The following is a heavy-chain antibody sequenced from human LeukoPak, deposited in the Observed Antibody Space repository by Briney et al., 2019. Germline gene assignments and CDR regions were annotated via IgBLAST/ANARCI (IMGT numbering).Heavy chain of an antibody. Sequence: PGGSLRLSCAAPRFILRSSWMNWVCQAPGKGLEWVANIKEDGSAKYYVDSVKGRFTISRDNAKNSLYLQMNSLRAEDTAGYYCVMDMDVWGQGTTVTVSS. CDR3: VMDMDV. CDR1: RFILRSSW. V-gene: IGHV3-7*05. J-gene: IGHJ6*02. CDR2: IKEDGSAK.